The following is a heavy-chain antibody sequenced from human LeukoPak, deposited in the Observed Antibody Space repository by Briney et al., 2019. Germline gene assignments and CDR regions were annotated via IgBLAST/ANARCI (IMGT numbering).Heavy chain of an antibody. CDR3: ARQTLGYCSSTSCYSEYFQH. J-gene: IGHJ1*01. D-gene: IGHD2-2*02. CDR2: IYYSGST. CDR1: GGSISSYY. V-gene: IGHV4-59*01. Sequence: SETLSLTCTVSGGSISSYYWSWIRQPPGKGLEWIGYIYYSGSTNYNPSLKSRVTISVDTSKNQFSLKLNSVTAADTAVYYCARQTLGYCSSTSCYSEYFQHWGQGTLVTVSS.